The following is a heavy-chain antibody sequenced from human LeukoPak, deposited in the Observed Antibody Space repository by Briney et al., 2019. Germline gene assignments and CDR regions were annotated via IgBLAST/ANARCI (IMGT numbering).Heavy chain of an antibody. V-gene: IGHV3-15*01. D-gene: IGHD3-16*01. CDR3: TTIITITSYYYYMDV. CDR1: GFTFSSYE. Sequence: GGSLRLSCAASGFTFSSYEMNWVRQAPGKGLEWVGRIKSKTDGGTTDYAAPVKGRFTISRDDSKNTLYLQMNSLKTEDTAVYYCTTIITITSYYYYMDVWGKGTTVTISS. CDR2: IKSKTDGGTT. J-gene: IGHJ6*03.